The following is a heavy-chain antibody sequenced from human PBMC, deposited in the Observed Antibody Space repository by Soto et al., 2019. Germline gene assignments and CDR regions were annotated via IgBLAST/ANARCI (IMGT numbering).Heavy chain of an antibody. J-gene: IGHJ6*02. CDR1: GGTFSSYA. CDR3: AREQTSGYSYRKPYYYYGMDL. V-gene: IGHV1-69*13. CDR2: IIPIFGTA. D-gene: IGHD5-18*01. Sequence: SVKVSCKASGGTFSSYAISWVRQAPGQGLEWMGGIIPIFGTANYAQKFQGRVTITADESTSTAYMELSSLRPEDTAVYYCAREQTSGYSYRKPYYYYGMDLWGQGTAVTVSS.